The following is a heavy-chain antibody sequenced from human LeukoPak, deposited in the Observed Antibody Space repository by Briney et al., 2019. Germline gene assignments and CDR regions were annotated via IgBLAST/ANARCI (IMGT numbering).Heavy chain of an antibody. J-gene: IGHJ4*02. CDR3: ARVGGIAAAEPFDY. V-gene: IGHV4-59*01. CDR1: GGSISSYY. Sequence: SETLSLTCTASGGSISSYYWSWIRQPPGKGLEWIGYIYYSGSTNYNPSLKSRVTISVDTSKNQFSLKLSSVTAADTAVYYCARVGGIAAAEPFDYWGQGTLVTVSS. CDR2: IYYSGST. D-gene: IGHD6-13*01.